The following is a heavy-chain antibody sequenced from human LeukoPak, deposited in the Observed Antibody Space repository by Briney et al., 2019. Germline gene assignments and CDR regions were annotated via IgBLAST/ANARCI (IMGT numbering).Heavy chain of an antibody. D-gene: IGHD3-9*01. CDR2: ISSTSNYI. CDR3: ARERREDILTGYYTYYFDY. Sequence: GGSLRLSCAVSGFTFSSYSMNWVRQAPGKGLEWVSSISSTSNYIYYADSVKGRFTISRDNAKNSLYLQMNSLRVEDTAVYYCARERREDILTGYYTYYFDYWGQGTLVTVSS. J-gene: IGHJ4*02. V-gene: IGHV3-21*01. CDR1: GFTFSSYS.